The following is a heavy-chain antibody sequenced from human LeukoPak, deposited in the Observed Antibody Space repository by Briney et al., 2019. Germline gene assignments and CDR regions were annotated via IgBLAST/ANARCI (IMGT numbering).Heavy chain of an antibody. V-gene: IGHV1-18*01. J-gene: IGHJ4*02. Sequence: ASVKVSCKASGYTFTSYGISWVRQAPGQGLEWMGWTSAYNGNTNYAQKLQGRVTMTTDTSTTTAYMELRSLRSDDTAVYYCARGLRYFDWLFSPFDYWGQGTLVTVSS. D-gene: IGHD3-9*01. CDR2: TSAYNGNT. CDR3: ARGLRYFDWLFSPFDY. CDR1: GYTFTSYG.